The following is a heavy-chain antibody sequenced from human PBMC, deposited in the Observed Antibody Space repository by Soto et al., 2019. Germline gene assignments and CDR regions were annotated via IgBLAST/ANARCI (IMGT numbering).Heavy chain of an antibody. CDR2: ISYDGSNK. CDR3: ARSAYGSGSYYAFDI. V-gene: IGHV3-30-3*01. Sequence: QVQLVESGGGVVQPGRSLRLSCAASGFTFSSYAMHWVRQAPGKGLEWVAVISYDGSNKYYADSVKGRFTISRDNSKNTLDLQMNSLRAEDTAVYYCARSAYGSGSYYAFDIWGQGTMVTVSS. J-gene: IGHJ3*02. D-gene: IGHD3-10*01. CDR1: GFTFSSYA.